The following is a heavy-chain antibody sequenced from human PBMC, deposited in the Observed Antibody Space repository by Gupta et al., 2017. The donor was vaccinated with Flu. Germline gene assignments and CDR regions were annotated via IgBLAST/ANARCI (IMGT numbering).Heavy chain of an antibody. CDR1: GFTFSSYG. CDR3: AKVASTGTTLNYFDY. Sequence: EVQLLESGGGLVQPGGSLRLSCGTSGFTFSSYGMSWVRQAPGKGLEWVSSISGSGGVTFYADSVKGRLTISRDSSKDTVYLQMNSLRVEDTAIYYCAKVASTGTTLNYFDYWGRGTLVTVSS. V-gene: IGHV3-23*01. J-gene: IGHJ4*02. D-gene: IGHD1-7*01. CDR2: ISGSGGVT.